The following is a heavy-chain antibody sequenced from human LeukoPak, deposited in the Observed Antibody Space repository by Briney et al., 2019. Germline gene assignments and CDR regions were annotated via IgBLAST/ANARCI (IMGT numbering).Heavy chain of an antibody. CDR2: ISSSSSYI. J-gene: IGHJ4*02. D-gene: IGHD2-2*01. Sequence: PGGSLRLSCAASGFTFSSYSMNWVRQAPGKGLEWVSSISSSSSYIYYADSVKGRFTISRDNAKNSLYLQMNSLRAEDTAVYYCARDLFEVPAPFDYWGQGTLVTVS. V-gene: IGHV3-21*01. CDR1: GFTFSSYS. CDR3: ARDLFEVPAPFDY.